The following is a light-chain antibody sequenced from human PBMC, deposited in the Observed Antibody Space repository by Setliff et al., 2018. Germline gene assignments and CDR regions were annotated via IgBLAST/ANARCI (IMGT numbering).Light chain of an antibody. CDR2: DVS. Sequence: QSVLTQPASVSGSPGQSITISCTGTSSDVGGYNYVSWYQQHPGKAPKLMIYDVSNRPSGVSNRFSGSKSGNTASLTISGLQAEDEADYYCSSYTSRTTLDVFGTGTKV. CDR3: SSYTSRTTLDV. CDR1: SSDVGGYNY. V-gene: IGLV2-14*03. J-gene: IGLJ1*01.